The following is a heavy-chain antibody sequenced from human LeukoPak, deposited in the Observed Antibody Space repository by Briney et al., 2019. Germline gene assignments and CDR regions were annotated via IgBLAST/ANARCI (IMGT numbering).Heavy chain of an antibody. D-gene: IGHD3-9*01. CDR1: GFTFSSYA. V-gene: IGHV3-30*04. CDR2: ISYDGSNK. J-gene: IGHJ4*02. Sequence: GGSLRLSCAASGFTFSSYAMHWVRQAPGKGLEWVAVISYDGSNKYYADSVKGRFTISRDNSKNTLYLQTNSLRAEDTAVYYCARGGDDILTPHIDYWGQGTLVTVSS. CDR3: ARGGDDILTPHIDY.